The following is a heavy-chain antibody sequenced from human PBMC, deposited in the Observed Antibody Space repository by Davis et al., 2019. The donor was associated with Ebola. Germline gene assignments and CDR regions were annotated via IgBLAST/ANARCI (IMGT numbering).Heavy chain of an antibody. CDR3: AREVAVANFDY. V-gene: IGHV3-21*01. D-gene: IGHD6-19*01. J-gene: IGHJ4*02. CDR1: GFTFSSYS. CDR2: ISSSSSYI. Sequence: GESLKISCAASGFTFSSYSMNWVRQAPGKGLKWVSSISSSSSYIYYADSVKGRFTISRDNAKNSLYLQMNSLRAEDTAVYYCAREVAVANFDYWGQGTLVTVSS.